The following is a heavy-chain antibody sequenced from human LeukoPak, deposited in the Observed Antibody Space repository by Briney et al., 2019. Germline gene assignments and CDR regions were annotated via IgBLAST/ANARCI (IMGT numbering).Heavy chain of an antibody. J-gene: IGHJ5*02. CDR3: AREGELSWFDP. CDR1: GFTVSSYA. D-gene: IGHD1-26*01. CDR2: IWYDGSNK. V-gene: IGHV3-33*08. Sequence: GGSLRLSCAASGFTVSSYAMSWVRQAPGKGLGWVAVIWYDGSNKYYADSVKGRFTISRDNSKNTLYLQMNSLRAEDTAVYYCAREGELSWFDPWGQGTLVTVSS.